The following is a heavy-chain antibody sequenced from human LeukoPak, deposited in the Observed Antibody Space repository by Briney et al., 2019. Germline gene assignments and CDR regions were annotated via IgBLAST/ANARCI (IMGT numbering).Heavy chain of an antibody. CDR3: ARRGVTTRDSYYYSLHV. Sequence: ASVKVSCKASGYTFTNYAMHWVRQAPGQRLEWMGWINAGNGNTKYSQNFQDRVTFGRDTSANTAFMELSSLRSEDTAVYYCARRGVTTRDSYYYSLHVWGQGTTVAVSS. D-gene: IGHD2-21*02. J-gene: IGHJ6*02. CDR1: GYTFTNYA. V-gene: IGHV1-3*01. CDR2: INAGNGNT.